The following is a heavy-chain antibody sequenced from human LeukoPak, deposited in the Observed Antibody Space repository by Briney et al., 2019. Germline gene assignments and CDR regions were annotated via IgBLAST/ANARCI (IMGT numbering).Heavy chain of an antibody. J-gene: IGHJ6*02. CDR2: INHSGST. CDR1: GGSFSGYY. V-gene: IGHV4-34*01. Sequence: SETLSLTCAVYGGSFSGYYWSWIRQPPGKGLEWIGEINHSGSTNYNPSLKSRVTISVDTSKNQFSLKLSSVTAADTAVYYCARGGIVPAASFYYGMDVWGQGTTVTVSS. D-gene: IGHD2-2*01. CDR3: ARGGIVPAASFYYGMDV.